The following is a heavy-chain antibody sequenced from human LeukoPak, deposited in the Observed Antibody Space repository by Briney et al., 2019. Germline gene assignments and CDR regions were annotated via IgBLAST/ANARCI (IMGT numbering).Heavy chain of an antibody. D-gene: IGHD1/OR15-1a*01. V-gene: IGHV5-51*01. Sequence: GESLKISCQGSGYRFTGSWIGWVRQMRGKGLEWMGFIYPADADPPYSPSFQGQVTISAARSISTVFLQWSSLKTSDTAKYYCARRTGTPRAYYFDYWGQGSLVTVSS. J-gene: IGHJ4*02. CDR2: IYPADADP. CDR3: ARRTGTPRAYYFDY. CDR1: GYRFTGSW.